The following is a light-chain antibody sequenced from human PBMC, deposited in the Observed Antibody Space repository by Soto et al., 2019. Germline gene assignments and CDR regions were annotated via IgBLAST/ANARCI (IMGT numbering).Light chain of an antibody. V-gene: IGKV1-39*01. J-gene: IGKJ3*01. CDR1: QTVSYF. Sequence: DFQMTQSPSSLSASVGDRITITCRASQTVSYFLNWYQHKPGKPPRLLIYAATSLEGGVPSRFSGSGSGTGFTLTISSLQPEDFATYYCQQSYITPFTFGPGTKVDIK. CDR2: AAT. CDR3: QQSYITPFT.